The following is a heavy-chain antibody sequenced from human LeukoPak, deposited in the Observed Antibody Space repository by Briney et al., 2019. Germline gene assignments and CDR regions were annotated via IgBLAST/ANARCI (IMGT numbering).Heavy chain of an antibody. D-gene: IGHD3-22*01. V-gene: IGHV1-2*02. CDR3: ARTPRTYYYDSSGYYYYYYGMDV. CDR1: GYTSTGYY. Sequence: ASVKVSCKASGYTSTGYYMHWVRQAPGQGLEWMGWINPNSGGTNYAQKFQGRVTMTRDTSISTAYMELSRLRSDDTAVYYCARTPRTYYYDSSGYYYYYYGMDVWGQGTTVTVSS. CDR2: INPNSGGT. J-gene: IGHJ6*02.